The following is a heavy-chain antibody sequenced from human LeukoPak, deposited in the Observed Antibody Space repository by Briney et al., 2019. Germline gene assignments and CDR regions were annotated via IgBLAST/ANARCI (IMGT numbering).Heavy chain of an antibody. CDR1: GFTFDDHA. D-gene: IGHD7-27*01. CDR3: ARDLPWGYFDY. J-gene: IGHJ4*02. Sequence: GGSLRLSCEASGFTFDDHAMHWVRQVPGTGLEWVSGISWNSGSIGSADAVKGRFTISRDNAKNSVSLQMNSLRAEDTAVYYCARDLPWGYFDYWGQGTLVTVSS. V-gene: IGHV3-9*01. CDR2: ISWNSGSI.